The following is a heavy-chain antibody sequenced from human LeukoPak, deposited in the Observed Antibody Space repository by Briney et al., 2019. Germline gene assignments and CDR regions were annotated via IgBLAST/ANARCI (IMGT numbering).Heavy chain of an antibody. CDR1: GGSFSGYY. J-gene: IGHJ3*02. V-gene: IGHV4-34*01. Sequence: SETLSLTSAVYGGSFSGYYWSWIRQPPGKGLEWIGEINHSGSTNYNPSLKSRVTISVDTSKNQFSLKLSSVTAVDTAVYYCARELWYRAFDIWGQGTMVTVSS. CDR3: ARELWYRAFDI. CDR2: INHSGST. D-gene: IGHD3-16*01.